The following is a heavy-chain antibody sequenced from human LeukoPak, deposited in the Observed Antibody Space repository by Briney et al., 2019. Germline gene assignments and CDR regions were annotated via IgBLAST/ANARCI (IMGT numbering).Heavy chain of an antibody. CDR1: GYSFTAYY. J-gene: IGHJ4*02. CDR2: INPDSGDT. D-gene: IGHD1-14*01. V-gene: IGHV1-2*02. CDR3: VSGKPAVYSFDY. Sequence: ASMKVSCKASGYSFTAYYIHWVRQAPGQGLEWMAWINPDSGDTHYAQKFQGGVTLTRDTSISTVYIELSRLRSDDTAVYFCVSGKPAVYSFDYWGQGTLVTVSS.